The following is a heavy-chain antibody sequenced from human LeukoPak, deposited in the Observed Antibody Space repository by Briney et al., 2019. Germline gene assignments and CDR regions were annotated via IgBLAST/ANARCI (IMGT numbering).Heavy chain of an antibody. CDR1: GYSISSGYY. V-gene: IGHV4-38-2*01. Sequence: SETLSLTCAVSGYSISSGYYRGWIRQPPGKGLEWIGSIYHSGSTYYNPSLKSRVTISVGTSKNQFSLKLSSVTAADTAVYYCARPRYDFWSGYYGYFDYWGQGTLVTVSS. J-gene: IGHJ4*02. CDR2: IYHSGST. CDR3: ARPRYDFWSGYYGYFDY. D-gene: IGHD3-3*01.